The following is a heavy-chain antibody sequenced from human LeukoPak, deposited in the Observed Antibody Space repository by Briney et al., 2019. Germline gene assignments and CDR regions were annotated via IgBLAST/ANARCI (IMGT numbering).Heavy chain of an antibody. J-gene: IGHJ4*02. V-gene: IGHV4-39*01. CDR1: GGSIRSSGYY. CDR2: IYYSGNT. D-gene: IGHD5-12*01. CDR3: ARRFIYSGYGLFDY. Sequence: PSETLSLTCTVSGGSIRSSGYYWAWIRQPPGKGLEWIGSIYYSGNTYYNPSLKSRVTISVDTSKNQFSLKLSSVTAADTAVYYCARRFIYSGYGLFDYWGQGTLVTVSS.